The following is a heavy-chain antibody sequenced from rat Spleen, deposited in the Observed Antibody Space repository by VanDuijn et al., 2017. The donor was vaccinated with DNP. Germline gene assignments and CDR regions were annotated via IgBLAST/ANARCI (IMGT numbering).Heavy chain of an antibody. CDR3: TRHRTIMPYYYAMDA. J-gene: IGHJ3*01. CDR1: GFNFNDYW. D-gene: IGHD1-12*01. Sequence: EVKLVESGGGLVQPGRSLKLSCAASGFNFNDYWMGWVRQAPKKGLEWVATISYNGGTPYYRDSVKGRFTISRDNAQSTLYLQMDSLRSEDTATYYCTRHRTIMPYYYAMDAWGQGTLVTVSS. CDR2: ISYNGGTP. V-gene: IGHV5-7*01.